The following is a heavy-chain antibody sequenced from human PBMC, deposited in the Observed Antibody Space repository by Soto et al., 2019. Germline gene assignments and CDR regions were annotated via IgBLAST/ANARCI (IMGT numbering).Heavy chain of an antibody. Sequence: ASVKVSCKASGYTFTSYAMHWVRQAPGQRLEWMGWINAGNGNTKYSQKFQGRVTITRDTSASTAYMELSSLRSEDTAVYYCARVRGIMTTVPFDYWGQGTLVTVSS. CDR1: GYTFTSYA. J-gene: IGHJ4*02. CDR3: ARVRGIMTTVPFDY. V-gene: IGHV1-3*01. D-gene: IGHD4-17*01. CDR2: INAGNGNT.